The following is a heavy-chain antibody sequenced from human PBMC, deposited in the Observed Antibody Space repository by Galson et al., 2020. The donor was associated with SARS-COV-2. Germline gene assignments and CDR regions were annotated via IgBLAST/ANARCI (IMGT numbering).Heavy chain of an antibody. V-gene: IGHV3-48*02. CDR1: GFTFSNYG. Sequence: GESLKIPCAASGFTFSNYGMTWVRQAPGKGLEWISYISINSINLYSADSVKGRFTISRDNAKNSVYLQMNSLRDDDTTVYYCARDFQPSKAFWVGESPYGMDVWGQGTTVTVSS. D-gene: IGHD3-10*01. CDR2: ISINSINL. CDR3: ARDFQPSKAFWVGESPYGMDV. J-gene: IGHJ6*02.